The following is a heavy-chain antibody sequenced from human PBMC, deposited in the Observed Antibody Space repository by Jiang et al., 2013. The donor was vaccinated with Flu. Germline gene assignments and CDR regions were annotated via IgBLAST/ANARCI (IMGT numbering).Heavy chain of an antibody. CDR2: ITGSGGTA. Sequence: VQLVESGGDLVQPGGSLRLSCAASGFTFSNYAMTWVRQAPGKGLEWVSAITGSGGTAYYADSVKGRFSISRDNPKNTVYLHMSNLRAEDTAVYYCTKSTTYFDYGGFDYWGQGA. J-gene: IGHJ4*02. D-gene: IGHD3-9*01. CDR1: GFTFSNYA. V-gene: IGHV3-23*04. CDR3: TKSTTYFDYGGFDY.